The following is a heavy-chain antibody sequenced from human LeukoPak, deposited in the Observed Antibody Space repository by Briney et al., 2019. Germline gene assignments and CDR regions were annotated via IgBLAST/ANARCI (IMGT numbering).Heavy chain of an antibody. Sequence: GGSLRLSCAASGFTFSSYSMNWVRQAPVKGLEWVSGISWNSGSIGYADSVKGRFTISRDNAKNSLYLQMNSLRAEDTALYYCAKDDVSRRLIAAARTCWFDPWGQGTLVTVSS. D-gene: IGHD6-13*01. J-gene: IGHJ5*02. CDR3: AKDDVSRRLIAAARTCWFDP. V-gene: IGHV3-9*01. CDR1: GFTFSSYS. CDR2: ISWNSGSI.